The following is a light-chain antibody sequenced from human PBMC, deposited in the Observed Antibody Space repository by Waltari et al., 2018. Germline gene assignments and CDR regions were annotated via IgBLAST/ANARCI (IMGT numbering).Light chain of an antibody. Sequence: QLVLTQSPSASASLGASVKLTCTLSSGHSSNIVAWHQQKPEKGPRYLMKVTSDGSHTKGDEIPDRFAGSSSGSERYLTISSLQSEDEADYYCQTGGHGTWVFGGGTKLTVV. CDR2: VTSDGSH. V-gene: IGLV4-69*01. J-gene: IGLJ3*02. CDR3: QTGGHGTWV. CDR1: SGHSSNI.